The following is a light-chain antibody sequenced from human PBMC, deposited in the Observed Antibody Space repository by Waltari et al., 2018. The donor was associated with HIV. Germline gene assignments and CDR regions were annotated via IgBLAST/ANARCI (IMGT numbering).Light chain of an antibody. CDR2: DVN. CDR1: SSDVGGYNS. Sequence: QSALTQPPSASGSLGTSVTISCTGTSSDVGGYNSVSWYQPYPGESPKLIIYDVNKRPSGVPDRFSGSKSGNTASLTVSGLQGEDEAQYYCSAYAGSNNFVLFGGGTKLTVL. J-gene: IGLJ2*01. CDR3: SAYAGSNNFVL. V-gene: IGLV2-8*01.